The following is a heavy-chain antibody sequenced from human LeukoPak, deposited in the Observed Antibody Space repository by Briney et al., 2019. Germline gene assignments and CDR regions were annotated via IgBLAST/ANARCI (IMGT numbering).Heavy chain of an antibody. CDR1: VGSLSSYY. CDR2: IYYSGST. V-gene: IGHV4-59*01. CDR3: ARGDYYDSSGPNFDY. J-gene: IGHJ4*02. Sequence: SETLSLTCTVSVGSLSSYYWSWLRQPPGKGLEGLGYIYYSGSTNYNPSLKSRVTISVDTSKNQFSLKLSSVTAADTAVYYCARGDYYDSSGPNFDYWGQGTLVTVSS. D-gene: IGHD3-22*01.